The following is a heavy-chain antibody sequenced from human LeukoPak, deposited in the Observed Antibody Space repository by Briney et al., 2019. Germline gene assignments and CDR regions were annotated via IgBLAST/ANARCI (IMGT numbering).Heavy chain of an antibody. CDR1: GYTFTGYY. Sequence: GASVKVSCKASGYTFTGYYMHWVRQAPGQGLEWMGWINPNSGGTNYAQKFQGRVTMTRDTSISTAYMELSRLRSDDTAVYYCARDLHSSGWSSGHFFGYWGQGTLVTVSS. CDR3: ARDLHSSGWSSGHFFGY. J-gene: IGHJ4*02. CDR2: INPNSGGT. D-gene: IGHD6-19*01. V-gene: IGHV1-2*02.